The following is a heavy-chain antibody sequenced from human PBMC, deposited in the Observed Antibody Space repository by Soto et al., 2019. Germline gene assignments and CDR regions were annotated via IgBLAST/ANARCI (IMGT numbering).Heavy chain of an antibody. Sequence: QVQLQESGPGLVKPSETLSLTCTVSGGSISSYYWSWIRQPPGKGLEWIGYIYYSGSTNYNPSLKSRVTISVDTSKNQFSLKLSSVTAADTAAYYCARESSNAFDIWGQGTMVTVSS. J-gene: IGHJ3*02. CDR2: IYYSGST. CDR1: GGSISSYY. CDR3: ARESSNAFDI. V-gene: IGHV4-59*01.